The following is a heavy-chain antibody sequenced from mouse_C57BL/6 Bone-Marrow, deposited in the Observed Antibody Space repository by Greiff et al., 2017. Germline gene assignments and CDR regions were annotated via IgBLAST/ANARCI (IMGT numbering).Heavy chain of an antibody. CDR3: ARRASTWDWYFDV. Sequence: DVMLVESGGGLVQPGESLKLSCESNEYEFPSHDMSWVRKTPEKRLELVAAINSDGGSTYYPDTMERRFIISRDNTKKTLYLQMSSLRSEDTALYYCARRASTWDWYFDVWGTGTTVTVSS. CDR1: EYEFPSHD. D-gene: IGHD4-1*01. CDR2: INSDGGST. J-gene: IGHJ1*03. V-gene: IGHV5-2*03.